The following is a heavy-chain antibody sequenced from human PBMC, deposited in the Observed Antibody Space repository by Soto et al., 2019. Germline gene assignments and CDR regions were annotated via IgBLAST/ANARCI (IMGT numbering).Heavy chain of an antibody. CDR1: GFTFTSYA. J-gene: IGHJ6*02. V-gene: IGHV1-58*01. D-gene: IGHD3-3*01. CDR3: ADESGHCYYGMDV. Sequence: QMQLVQSGPEVKKPGTSVKVSCKASGFTFTSYAVQWVRQARGQRLEWMGWIVVGSGNTNYAQKFQERVTITRDMSTTTTDMDLRRLRSKDTAVYACADESGHCYYGMDVWGQGTLVTVSS. CDR2: IVVGSGNT.